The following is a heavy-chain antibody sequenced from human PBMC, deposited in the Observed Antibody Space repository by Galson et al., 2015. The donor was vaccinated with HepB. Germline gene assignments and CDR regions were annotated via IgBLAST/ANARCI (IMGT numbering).Heavy chain of an antibody. CDR3: ARGRRITIFGVVIKATHYYYYYMDV. CDR1: GYTFTSYD. CDR2: MNPNSGNT. J-gene: IGHJ6*03. D-gene: IGHD3-3*01. Sequence: SVKVSCKASGYTFTSYDINWVRQATGQGLEWMGWMNPNSGNTGYAQKFQGRVTMTRNTSISTAYMELSSLRSEDTAVYYCARGRRITIFGVVIKATHYYYYYMDVWGKGTTVTVSS. V-gene: IGHV1-8*01.